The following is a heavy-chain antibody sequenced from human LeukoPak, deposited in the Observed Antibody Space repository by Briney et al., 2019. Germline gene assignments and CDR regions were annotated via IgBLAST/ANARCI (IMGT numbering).Heavy chain of an antibody. CDR2: IYYSGST. Sequence: SGTLSLTCTVSGGSISSYYWSWIRQPPGKGLEWIGYIYYSGSTNYNPSLKSRVTISVDTSKSQFSLKLSSVTAADTAVYYCARGGWGRVATISNFDYWGQGTLVTFSS. J-gene: IGHJ4*02. CDR3: ARGGWGRVATISNFDY. V-gene: IGHV4-59*01. CDR1: GGSISSYY. D-gene: IGHD6-13*01.